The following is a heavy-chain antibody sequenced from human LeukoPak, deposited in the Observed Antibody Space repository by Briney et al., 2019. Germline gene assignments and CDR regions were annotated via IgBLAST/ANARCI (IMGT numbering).Heavy chain of an antibody. Sequence: GGSLRLSCAASGFTFSSYWMSWVRQAPGKGLEWVANIKQDGSEKYYVDSVKGRFTISRDNAKNSLYLQMNSLRAEDTALYYCAKGKQWPVDAFDIWGQGTMVTVSS. D-gene: IGHD6-19*01. CDR1: GFTFSSYW. V-gene: IGHV3-7*03. CDR2: IKQDGSEK. CDR3: AKGKQWPVDAFDI. J-gene: IGHJ3*02.